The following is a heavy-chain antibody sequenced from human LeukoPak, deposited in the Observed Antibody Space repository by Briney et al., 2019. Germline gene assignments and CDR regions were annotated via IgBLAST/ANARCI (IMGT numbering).Heavy chain of an antibody. Sequence: GGSLRLSCAASGFIFSDYAMSWVRQAPGKGPEWVSAISGSGGNTYYTDAVKGRFSISRDNSKNTLYLQMNSLRPEDTAVYFCAKGQEVYYYGSGSYGYFDYWGQGTLVTVSS. D-gene: IGHD3-10*01. CDR1: GFIFSDYA. V-gene: IGHV3-23*01. J-gene: IGHJ4*03. CDR2: ISGSGGNT. CDR3: AKGQEVYYYGSGSYGYFDY.